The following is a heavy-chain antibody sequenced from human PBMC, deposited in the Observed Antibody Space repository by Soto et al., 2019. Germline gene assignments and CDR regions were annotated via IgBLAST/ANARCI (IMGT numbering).Heavy chain of an antibody. J-gene: IGHJ3*01. V-gene: IGHV6-1*01. CDR3: ARGNALDV. D-gene: IGHD3-10*01. CDR1: GDSVSSDITS. Sequence: QGQLQQSGPGLVKPSQTLSLTCAISGDSVSSDITSWNWIRQSPSRGLEWLGRTYYRSKWFHDYAASVKSRMTINPDTSKNQFSLELTSMTPADTAVYYCARGNALDVWGQGTVVTVSS. CDR2: TYYRSKWFH.